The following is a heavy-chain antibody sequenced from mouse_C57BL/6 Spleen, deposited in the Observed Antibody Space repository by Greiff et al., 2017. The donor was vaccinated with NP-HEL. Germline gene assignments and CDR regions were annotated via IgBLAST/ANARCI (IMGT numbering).Heavy chain of an antibody. V-gene: IGHV10-3*01. CDR3: VREGSMSTTRYFDV. CDR2: IRSKSSNYAT. D-gene: IGHD2-4*01. Sequence: EVQLVESGGGLVQPKGSLKLSCAASGFTFNTYAMHWVRQSPGKGLEWVARIRSKSSNYATYYADSVKDRFTISRDNSQSMHYLQMNNMKTEETAMYYCVREGSMSTTRYFDVWGTGTTVTVSS. J-gene: IGHJ1*03. CDR1: GFTFNTYA.